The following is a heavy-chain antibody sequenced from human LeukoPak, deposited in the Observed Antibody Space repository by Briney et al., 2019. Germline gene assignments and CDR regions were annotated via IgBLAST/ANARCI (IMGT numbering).Heavy chain of an antibody. CDR2: IWYDGGNK. CDR3: ARGPDSSGWYFDY. J-gene: IGHJ4*02. D-gene: IGHD6-19*01. V-gene: IGHV3-33*01. CDR1: GFTFSSCG. Sequence: GGSLRLSCAASGFTFSSCGMHWVRQAPGKGLEWVAVIWYDGGNKYYADSVKGRFTISRDNSKNTLYLQMNSLRAEDTAVYYCARGPDSSGWYFDYWGQGTLVTVSS.